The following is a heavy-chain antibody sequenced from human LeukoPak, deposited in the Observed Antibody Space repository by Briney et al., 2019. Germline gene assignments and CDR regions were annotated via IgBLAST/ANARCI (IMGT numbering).Heavy chain of an antibody. CDR2: ISYDGSNK. V-gene: IGHV3-30*18. Sequence: PGRSLRLSCAASGFTFSSYGMHWVRQAPGKGLEWVAVISYDGSNKYYADSVKGRFTISRDNSKNTLYLQTNSLRAEDTAVYYCAKDRRSLTYSYGSTPSDYWGQGTLVTVST. CDR3: AKDRRSLTYSYGSTPSDY. CDR1: GFTFSSYG. J-gene: IGHJ4*02. D-gene: IGHD5-18*01.